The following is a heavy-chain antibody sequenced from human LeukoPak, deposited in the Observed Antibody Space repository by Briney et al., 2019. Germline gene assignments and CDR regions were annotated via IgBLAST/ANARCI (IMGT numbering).Heavy chain of an antibody. V-gene: IGHV1-8*01. Sequence: ASVKVSCKASGYTFTSYDINWVRQATGQGLEWMGWMNPNSGNTGYAQKFQGRVTMTRNTSISTAYMELSSLRSEDTAVYYCARDHDYYDSSGYYGNFFDYWGQGTLVTVSS. CDR3: ARDHDYYDSSGYYGNFFDY. CDR1: GYTFTSYD. CDR2: MNPNSGNT. D-gene: IGHD3-22*01. J-gene: IGHJ4*02.